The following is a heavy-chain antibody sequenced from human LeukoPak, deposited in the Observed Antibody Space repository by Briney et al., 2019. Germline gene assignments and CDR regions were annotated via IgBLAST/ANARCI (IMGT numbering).Heavy chain of an antibody. CDR1: GFTFSSYA. CDR2: ISGSGGST. D-gene: IGHD6-19*01. Sequence: PGGSLRLSCAASGFTFSSYAMSWVRQAPGKGLEWVSAISGSGGSTYYADSVKGRFTISRDNSKNTPYLQMNSLRAEDTAVYYCAKDPFGIAVAGTCYFDYWGQGTLVTVSS. CDR3: AKDPFGIAVAGTCYFDY. V-gene: IGHV3-23*01. J-gene: IGHJ4*02.